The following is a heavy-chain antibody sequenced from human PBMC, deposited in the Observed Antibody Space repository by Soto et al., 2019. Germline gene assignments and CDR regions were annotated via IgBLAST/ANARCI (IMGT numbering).Heavy chain of an antibody. CDR1: GFTFSSYG. V-gene: IGHV3-30*18. Sequence: GGSLRLSCAASGFTFSSYGMHWVRQAPGKGLEWVAVISYDGSNKYYADSVKGRFTISRDNSKNTLYLQMNSLRAEDTAVYYCAKEVGDWGMVWFGAGGHEYNWFDPWGQGTLVTVSS. CDR3: AKEVGDWGMVWFGAGGHEYNWFDP. CDR2: ISYDGSNK. D-gene: IGHD3-10*01. J-gene: IGHJ5*02.